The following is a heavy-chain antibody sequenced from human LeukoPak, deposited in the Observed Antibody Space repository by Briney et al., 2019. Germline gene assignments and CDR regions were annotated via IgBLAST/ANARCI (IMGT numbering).Heavy chain of an antibody. V-gene: IGHV4-39*01. Sequence: SETLSLTCTVSGGSISSSSYYWGWIRQPPGKGLEWIVSIYYSGSTYYNPSLKSRVTISVDTSKNQFSLKLSSVTAADTAVYYCARPVSSSWYYFDYWGQGTLVTVSS. D-gene: IGHD6-13*01. CDR2: IYYSGST. CDR1: GGSISSSSYY. J-gene: IGHJ4*02. CDR3: ARPVSSSWYYFDY.